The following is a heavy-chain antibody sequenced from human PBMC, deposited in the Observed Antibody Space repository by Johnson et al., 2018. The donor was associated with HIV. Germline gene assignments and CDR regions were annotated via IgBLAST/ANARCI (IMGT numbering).Heavy chain of an antibody. CDR3: LGRDIVLVPPACGYDGFDT. J-gene: IGHJ3*02. CDR2: ISGSGGST. Sequence: VQLVESGGGLVQPGRSLRLSCAASGFTFSSYAMSWVRQAPGKGLEWVSAISGSGGSTYYADSVKGRFTISRDNSKNTLYLQMNSLRAEDTAVYYGLGRDIVLVPPACGYDGFDTWGQGTMVTVSS. D-gene: IGHD2-8*02. V-gene: IGHV3-23*04. CDR1: GFTFSSYA.